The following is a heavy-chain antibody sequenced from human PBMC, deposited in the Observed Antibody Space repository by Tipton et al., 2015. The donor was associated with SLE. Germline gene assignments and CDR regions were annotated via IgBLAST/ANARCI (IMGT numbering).Heavy chain of an antibody. CDR1: GGSITTSRSY. CDR2: IYTNENT. Sequence: TLSLTCTVSGGSITTSRSYWSWIRQPAGGGLEWIGRIYTNENTNYNPSLKSRVTMSVDTSKNHFSLKLISVTAADTAVYYCAREFLNPVTTVHYYFDLWGRGTLVTVSS. CDR3: AREFLNPVTTVHYYFDL. J-gene: IGHJ2*01. V-gene: IGHV4-61*02. D-gene: IGHD4-11*01.